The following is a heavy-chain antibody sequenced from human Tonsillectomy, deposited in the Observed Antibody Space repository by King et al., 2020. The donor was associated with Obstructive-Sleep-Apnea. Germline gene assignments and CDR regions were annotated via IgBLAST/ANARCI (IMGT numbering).Heavy chain of an antibody. V-gene: IGHV3-43D*03. Sequence: VQLVEFGGVVVQPGGSLRLSCASFGFTFDDYVRHWVRQAPGKVMEWVSLITCDGGSTYYADPVKGLFTISRDNSKNSLYLQMNSLRAEDTALYYCAKDSWGSSSPYYYYGMDVWGQGTTVTVSS. CDR1: GFTFDDYV. D-gene: IGHD6-6*01. J-gene: IGHJ6*02. CDR2: ITCDGGST. CDR3: AKDSWGSSSPYYYYGMDV.